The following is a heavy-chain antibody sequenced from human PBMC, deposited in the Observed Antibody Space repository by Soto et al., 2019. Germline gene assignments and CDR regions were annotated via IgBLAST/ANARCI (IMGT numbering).Heavy chain of an antibody. CDR3: AKVGGSGTDYFMDV. J-gene: IGHJ6*03. D-gene: IGHD3-10*01. CDR2: IGPGGGPT. V-gene: IGHV3-23*01. CDR1: GFTFSNYA. Sequence: EVQLLESGGGLEQPGGSLRLSCAASGFTFSNYAMTWVRQAPGKGLEWVAAIGPGGGPTYYADSVKGRFTISRDNSKNTLYLQMNSLRVEDTAVHYCAKVGGSGTDYFMDVWGKGTTVTVSS.